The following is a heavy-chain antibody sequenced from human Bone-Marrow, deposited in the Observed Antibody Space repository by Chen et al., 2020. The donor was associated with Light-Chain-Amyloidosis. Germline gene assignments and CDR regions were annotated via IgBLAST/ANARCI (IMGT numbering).Heavy chain of an antibody. CDR1: GFTFSSYS. CDR3: AREAARRYYYYYMDV. CDR2: ISSSSSTI. Sequence: EVQLVESGGGLVQPGGSLRLSCAASGFTFSSYSMNWVRQAPGKGLQWVSYISSSSSTIYYSDSVKGRLTISRDNAKNSLYLQMNSLRAEDTAVYYCAREAARRYYYYYMDVWGKGTTVTVSS. V-gene: IGHV3-48*01. J-gene: IGHJ6*03. D-gene: IGHD6-6*01.